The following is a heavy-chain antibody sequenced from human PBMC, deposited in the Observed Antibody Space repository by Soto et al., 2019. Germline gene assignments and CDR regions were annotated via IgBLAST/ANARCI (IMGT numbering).Heavy chain of an antibody. V-gene: IGHV1-18*01. Sequence: QVQLVQSGAEVKKPGASVKVSCKASGYTFTSYGISWVRQAPGQGLEWMGWISAYNVNTNYAQKLQGRVTMTTDTTTSTAYMELRSLRSDDTAVYYCAGDLIDLYYYDSSGYYLGNWFDPWGQGTLVTVSS. CDR2: ISAYNVNT. CDR1: GYTFTSYG. D-gene: IGHD3-22*01. J-gene: IGHJ5*02. CDR3: AGDLIDLYYYDSSGYYLGNWFDP.